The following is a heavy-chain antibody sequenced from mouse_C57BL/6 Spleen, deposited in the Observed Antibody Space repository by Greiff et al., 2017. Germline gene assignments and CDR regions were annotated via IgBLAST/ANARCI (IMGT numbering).Heavy chain of an antibody. CDR3: AREDYYGNAMDY. J-gene: IGHJ4*01. D-gene: IGHD1-1*01. V-gene: IGHV1-76*01. Sequence: QVQLQQSGAELVRPGASVKLSCKASGYTFTDYYINWVKQRPGQGLEWIARIYPGSGNTYYNEKFKGKATLTAEKSSSTAYMQLSSLTSEDSAVYFCAREDYYGNAMDYWGQGTSVTVSS. CDR1: GYTFTDYY. CDR2: IYPGSGNT.